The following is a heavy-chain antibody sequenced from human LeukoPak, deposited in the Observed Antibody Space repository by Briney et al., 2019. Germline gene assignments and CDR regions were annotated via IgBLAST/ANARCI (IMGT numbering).Heavy chain of an antibody. J-gene: IGHJ5*02. CDR3: ARTWVEYSSSSGWFDP. CDR1: GYSFTSYW. V-gene: IGHV5-51*01. Sequence: PGASLQISCKGSGYSFTSYWIGWVRQMPGKGLEWMGIIYPGDSDTRYSPSFQGQVTISADKSISTAYLQWSSLKASDTAMYYCARTWVEYSSSSGWFDPWGQGTLVTVSS. CDR2: IYPGDSDT. D-gene: IGHD6-6*01.